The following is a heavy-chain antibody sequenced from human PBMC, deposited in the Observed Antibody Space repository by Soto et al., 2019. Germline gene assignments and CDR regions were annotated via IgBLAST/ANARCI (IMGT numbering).Heavy chain of an antibody. D-gene: IGHD4-17*01. J-gene: IGHJ4*02. Sequence: PWETLSLTCTVSGGSISSGGYYWSWIRQHPGKGLEWIGYIYYSGSTYYNPSLKSRVTISVDTSKNQFSLKLSSVTAADTAVYYCASSSTVTTRPIDYWGQGTLVTVSS. CDR2: IYYSGST. CDR1: GGSISSGGYY. V-gene: IGHV4-31*03. CDR3: ASSSTVTTRPIDY.